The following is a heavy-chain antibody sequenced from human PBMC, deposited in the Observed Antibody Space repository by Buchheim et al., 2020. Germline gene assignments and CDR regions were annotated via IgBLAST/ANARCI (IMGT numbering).Heavy chain of an antibody. CDR1: GFTFSSYA. Sequence: QVQLVESGGGVVQPGRSLRLSCAASGFTFSSYAMHWVRQAPDKGLEWVAVISYDGSNKYYADSVKGRFTISRDNSKNTLYLQMNSLRAEDTAVYYCARDTPPSSPMGYYYYGMDVWGQGTT. V-gene: IGHV3-30-3*01. CDR2: ISYDGSNK. D-gene: IGHD3-10*01. CDR3: ARDTPPSSPMGYYYYGMDV. J-gene: IGHJ6*02.